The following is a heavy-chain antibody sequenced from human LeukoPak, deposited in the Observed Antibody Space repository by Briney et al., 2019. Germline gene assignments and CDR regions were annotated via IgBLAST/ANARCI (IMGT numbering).Heavy chain of an antibody. CDR3: ARFAPQGYGWGGYNRFDP. J-gene: IGHJ5*02. CDR1: GGSISSYY. Sequence: PSETLSLTCTVSGGSISSYYWNWIRQPPGKGLEWIGYIYYSGSTNYNPSLKSRVTISVDTSKNQFSLNLTSVTAADTAVYYCARFAPQGYGWGGYNRFDPWGQGTLVTVSS. CDR2: IYYSGST. D-gene: IGHD3-16*01. V-gene: IGHV4-59*01.